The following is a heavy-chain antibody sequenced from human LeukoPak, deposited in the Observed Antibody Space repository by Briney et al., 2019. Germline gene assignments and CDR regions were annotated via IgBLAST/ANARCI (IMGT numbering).Heavy chain of an antibody. V-gene: IGHV3-30*18. CDR1: GFTFSNYE. Sequence: HPGGSLRLSCAASGFTFSNYEMNWVRQAPGKGLEWVAVISYDGSNKYYADSVKGRFTISRDNSKNTLYLQMNSLRAEDTAVYYCAKTRSSWHREVYFDYWGQGTLVTVSS. CDR3: AKTRSSWHREVYFDY. J-gene: IGHJ4*02. CDR2: ISYDGSNK. D-gene: IGHD6-13*01.